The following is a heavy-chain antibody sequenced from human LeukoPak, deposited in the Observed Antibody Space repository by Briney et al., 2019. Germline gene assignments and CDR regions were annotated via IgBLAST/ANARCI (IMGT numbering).Heavy chain of an antibody. CDR1: GFTFDDYA. J-gene: IGHJ5*02. CDR3: AKAHSSWYLGDWFDP. Sequence: GGSLRLSCAASGFTFDDYAMHWVRQAPGKGLEWVSGISWNSGSIGYADSVKGRFTISRDNAKNSLYLQMNSLRAEDTALYCCAKAHSSWYLGDWFDPWGQGTLVTVSS. D-gene: IGHD6-13*01. V-gene: IGHV3-9*01. CDR2: ISWNSGSI.